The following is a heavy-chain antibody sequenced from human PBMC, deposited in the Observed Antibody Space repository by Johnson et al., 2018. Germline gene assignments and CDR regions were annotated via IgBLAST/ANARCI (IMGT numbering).Heavy chain of an antibody. Sequence: QVQLQESGGGLVKPGGSLRLSCAASGFTFSDYYMTWIRQAPGKGLEWVSYISNSGSTIYYADSVKDRFTISRENAKNSLYLQMNSLRAEDTAMYYRARLKGYYYYYLDVWGKGTTVTVSS. CDR1: GFTFSDYY. CDR3: ARLKGYYYYYLDV. V-gene: IGHV3-11*04. J-gene: IGHJ6*03. CDR2: ISNSGSTI.